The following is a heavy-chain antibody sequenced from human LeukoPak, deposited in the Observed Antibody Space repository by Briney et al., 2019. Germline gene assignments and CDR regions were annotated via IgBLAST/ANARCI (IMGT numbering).Heavy chain of an antibody. CDR2: ISTSSDII. V-gene: IGHV3-11*01. Sequence: GGSLRLSCAASGFTFSDHDMSWIRQAPGKGLEWVSYISTSSDIIYYADSVKGRFTISRDNAKNSLFLQMNSLRSEDTAVYYSARQFTLSLDYWGERGMLAVSS. CDR1: GFTFSDHD. J-gene: IGHJ4*02. D-gene: IGHD5-24*01. CDR3: ARQFTLSLDY.